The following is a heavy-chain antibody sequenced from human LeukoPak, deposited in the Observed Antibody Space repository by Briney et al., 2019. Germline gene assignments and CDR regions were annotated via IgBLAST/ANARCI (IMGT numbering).Heavy chain of an antibody. V-gene: IGHV3-7*05. CDR1: GFTFSSYW. Sequence: SGGSLRLSCAASGFTFSSYWMNWVRQAPGKGLEWVANIKQDGSEKYYVDSVKGRFTISRDNSKNTLYLQMNSLRAEDTAIYYCARDSPTFDIWGQGTMVTVSS. CDR3: ARDSPTFDI. CDR2: IKQDGSEK. J-gene: IGHJ3*02.